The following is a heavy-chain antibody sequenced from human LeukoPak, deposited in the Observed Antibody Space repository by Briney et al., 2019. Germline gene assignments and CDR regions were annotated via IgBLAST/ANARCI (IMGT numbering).Heavy chain of an antibody. CDR2: IYYSGST. CDR1: GGSISSGGYY. D-gene: IGHD3-3*01. CDR3: ARDRSGYGDFDY. V-gene: IGHV4-31*03. J-gene: IGHJ4*02. Sequence: NPSETLSLTCTVSGGSISSGGYYWSWIRRHPGKGLEWIGYIYYSGSTYYNPSLKSRVSISVDTSKNQFSLKLSSVTAADTAVYYCARDRSGYGDFDYWGQGTLVTVSS.